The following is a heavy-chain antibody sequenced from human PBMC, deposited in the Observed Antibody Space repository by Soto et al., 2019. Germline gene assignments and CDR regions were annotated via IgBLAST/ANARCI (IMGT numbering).Heavy chain of an antibody. D-gene: IGHD2-2*01. Sequence: GESVKISCXGSGYSFTSYWISWVRQMPGKGLEWMGRIDPSDSYTNYSPSFQGHVTISADKSISTAYLQWSSLKASDTAMYYCARQRTDCSSTSCYNWFDPWGQGTLVTVSS. CDR3: ARQRTDCSSTSCYNWFDP. CDR2: IDPSDSYT. J-gene: IGHJ5*02. V-gene: IGHV5-10-1*01. CDR1: GYSFTSYW.